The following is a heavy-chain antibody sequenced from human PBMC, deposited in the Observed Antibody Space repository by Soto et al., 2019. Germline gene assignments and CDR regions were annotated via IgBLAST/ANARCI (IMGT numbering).Heavy chain of an antibody. CDR2: INSDGSST. D-gene: IGHD3-3*01. CDR1: GFTFSSYW. V-gene: IGHV3-74*01. J-gene: IGHJ6*03. CDR3: AREDRNYDFWSGNSYYYYYMDV. Sequence: GGSLRLSCAASGFTFSSYWMHWVRQAPGKGLVWVSRINSDGSSTSYADSVKGRFTISRDNAKNTLYLQMNSLRAEDTAVYYCAREDRNYDFWSGNSYYYYYMDVWGKGTTVTVSS.